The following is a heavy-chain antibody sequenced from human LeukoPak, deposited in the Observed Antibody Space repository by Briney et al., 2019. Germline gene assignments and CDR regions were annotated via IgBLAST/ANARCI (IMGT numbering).Heavy chain of an antibody. CDR3: ARLKFYDSTGYSPGYYMDV. J-gene: IGHJ6*03. V-gene: IGHV4-4*07. Sequence: SETLSLTCTVSGGSIISNYWSWIRQSAGTGLEWIGRIYGSGITDYNPSLKSRVTMSLDTSRKQFSLRLTSVTDADTAVYYCARLKFYDSTGYSPGYYMDVWGKGTTVFVFS. D-gene: IGHD3-22*01. CDR1: GGSIISNY. CDR2: IYGSGIT.